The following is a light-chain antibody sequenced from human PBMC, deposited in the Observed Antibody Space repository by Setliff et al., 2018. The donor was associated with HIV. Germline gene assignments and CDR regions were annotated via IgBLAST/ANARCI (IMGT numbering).Light chain of an antibody. J-gene: IGLJ1*01. CDR3: CSYAGSPRV. CDR2: DVS. V-gene: IGLV2-11*01. Sequence: QSALAQPRSVSGSPGQSVTISCTGTSSDVGGYNYVSWYQQHPGKAPKLMIYDVSKRPSGVPDRFSGSKSGNTASLTISGLQTEDEADYYCCSYAGSPRVFGTGTKGTVL. CDR1: SSDVGGYNY.